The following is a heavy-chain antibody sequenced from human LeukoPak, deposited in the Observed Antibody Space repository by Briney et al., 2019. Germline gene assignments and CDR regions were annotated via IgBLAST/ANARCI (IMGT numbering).Heavy chain of an antibody. CDR3: ARDGYSGYDWAGYYGMDV. V-gene: IGHV3-11*01. CDR2: ISSSGSTI. CDR1: GFTFSDYY. Sequence: GGSLRLSCAASGFTFSDYYMSWIRQAPGKGLEWVSYISSSGSTIYYADSVKGRFTISRDNAKNSLYLQMNSLRAEDTAVYYCARDGYSGYDWAGYYGMDVWGQGTTVTVSS. J-gene: IGHJ6*02. D-gene: IGHD5-12*01.